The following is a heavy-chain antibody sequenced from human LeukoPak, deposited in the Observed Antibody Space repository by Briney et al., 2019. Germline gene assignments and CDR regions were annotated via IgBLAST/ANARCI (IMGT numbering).Heavy chain of an antibody. CDR3: ARGATYAYYQDY. D-gene: IGHD1-26*01. Sequence: GGSLRLSCAASGFTFSSYGMHWVRQAPGKGLEWVAFIRLDGTNKDYADSVKGRFTISRDNFKNTLDLQMNSLRIEDTAVYYCARGATYAYYQDYWGQGTLVTVSS. J-gene: IGHJ4*02. CDR1: GFTFSSYG. V-gene: IGHV3-30*02. CDR2: IRLDGTNK.